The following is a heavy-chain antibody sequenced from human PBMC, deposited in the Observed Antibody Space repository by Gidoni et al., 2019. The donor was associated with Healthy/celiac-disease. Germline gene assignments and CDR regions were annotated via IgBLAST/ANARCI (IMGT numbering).Heavy chain of an antibody. CDR3: ARDLLAYCGGDCYPPPSPLDV. Sequence: QVQLVESGGGVVQPGRSLRLSCAASGFPFSSYAMHWVRQAPGKGLEWVAVISYDGSNKYYADSVKGRFTISRDNSKNTLYLQMNSLRAEDTAVYYCARDLLAYCGGDCYPPPSPLDVWGQGTTVTVSS. CDR1: GFPFSSYA. CDR2: ISYDGSNK. D-gene: IGHD2-21*02. V-gene: IGHV3-30*04. J-gene: IGHJ6*02.